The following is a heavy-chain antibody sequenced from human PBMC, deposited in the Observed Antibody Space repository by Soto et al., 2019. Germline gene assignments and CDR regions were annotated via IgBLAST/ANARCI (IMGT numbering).Heavy chain of an antibody. V-gene: IGHV3-11*01. D-gene: IGHD2-15*01. CDR1: GFIFRDWF. Sequence: GGSLRLSCAASGFIFRDWFMSWIRQAPGKGLEWISYISKDSGRATRYADSVKGRFTISRDNAKNSLFLQMNNLTVEDTAVYYCALHQYTGPAATGRFDPWGQGTLVTVSS. CDR2: ISKDSGRAT. J-gene: IGHJ5*02. CDR3: ALHQYTGPAATGRFDP.